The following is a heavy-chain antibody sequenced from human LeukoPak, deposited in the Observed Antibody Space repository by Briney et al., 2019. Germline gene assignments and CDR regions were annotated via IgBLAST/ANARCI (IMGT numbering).Heavy chain of an antibody. CDR1: GFTFSSYA. CDR3: AKDQGRFGGVDAFDI. J-gene: IGHJ3*02. V-gene: IGHV3-23*01. D-gene: IGHD3-10*01. CDR2: ISGSGGST. Sequence: GGSLRLSCAASGFTFSSYAMSWVRQAPGKGLEWVSAISGSGGSTYYADSVKGRFTISRDNSKNTLYLQMYSLRAEDTAVYYCAKDQGRFGGVDAFDIWGQGTMVTVSS.